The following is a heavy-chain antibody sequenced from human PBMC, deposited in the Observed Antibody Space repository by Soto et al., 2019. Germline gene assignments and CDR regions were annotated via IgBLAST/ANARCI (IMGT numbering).Heavy chain of an antibody. Sequence: ASETLSLTCAVSGYSISSGYYWGWLRQPPGKGLEWIGSIYQRGSTYYNPSLNSRVTLSIDMTNNHVSLILNSVTAADTAVYYCARVGPWVPYYYDSSPYTFENWFDPWGQGTLVTVSS. CDR1: GYSISSGYY. J-gene: IGHJ5*02. CDR3: ARVGPWVPYYYDSSPYTFENWFDP. V-gene: IGHV4-38-2*01. CDR2: IYQRGST. D-gene: IGHD3-22*01.